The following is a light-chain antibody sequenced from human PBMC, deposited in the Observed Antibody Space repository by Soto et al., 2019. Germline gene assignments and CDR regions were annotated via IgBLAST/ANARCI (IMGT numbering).Light chain of an antibody. CDR1: QSVSSN. Sequence: EKATTQSPAILSVSPGERATLSCRASQSVSSNLAWYQQKLGQAPRLLIYGASTRATGIPARFSGSGSGTEFTLTISSLQSEDFAVYYCQQYNTWPLTFGGGTKVEIK. CDR3: QQYNTWPLT. J-gene: IGKJ4*01. CDR2: GAS. V-gene: IGKV3-15*01.